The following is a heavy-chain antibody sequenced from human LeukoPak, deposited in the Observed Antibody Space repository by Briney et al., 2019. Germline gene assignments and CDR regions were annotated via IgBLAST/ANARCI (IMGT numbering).Heavy chain of an antibody. CDR2: ISWNSGSI. J-gene: IGHJ3*02. D-gene: IGHD5-12*01. V-gene: IGHV3-9*01. Sequence: PGGSLRLPCAASGFTFDDYAMHWVRQAQGKGLEWVSGISWNSGSIGYADSVKGRFTISRDNAKNSLYLQMNSLRAEDTALYYCAKDLRDIVATNFAFDIWGQGTMVTVSS. CDR1: GFTFDDYA. CDR3: AKDLRDIVATNFAFDI.